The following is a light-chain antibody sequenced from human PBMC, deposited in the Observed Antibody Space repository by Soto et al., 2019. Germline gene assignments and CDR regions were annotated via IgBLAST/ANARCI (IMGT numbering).Light chain of an antibody. Sequence: EIRLTRSQGTLNLSPGESATLSCRHRQSVRNCLLAWYQQKPGQPPRLLIYDASTRASATPERFSGSGSGTDFTLTIRRLEPEDFAVYYCHQYDSIAPTFGQG. CDR3: HQYDSIAPT. CDR1: QSVRNCL. CDR2: DAS. V-gene: IGKV3-20*01. J-gene: IGKJ1*01.